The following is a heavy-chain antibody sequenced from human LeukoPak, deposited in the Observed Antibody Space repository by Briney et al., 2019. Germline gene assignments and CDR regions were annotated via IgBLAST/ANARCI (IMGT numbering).Heavy chain of an antibody. CDR1: GFTFSSYG. J-gene: IGHJ6*02. CDR2: IRYDGSNK. V-gene: IGHV3-33*01. CDR3: ARDRYSSSVLYGMDV. Sequence: GGSLRLSCAASGFTFSSYGMHWVRQAPGKGLEWVAVIRYDGSNKYYADSVKGRFTISRDNSKNTLYLQMNSLRAEDTAVYYCARDRYSSSVLYGMDVWGQGTTVTVSS. D-gene: IGHD6-6*01.